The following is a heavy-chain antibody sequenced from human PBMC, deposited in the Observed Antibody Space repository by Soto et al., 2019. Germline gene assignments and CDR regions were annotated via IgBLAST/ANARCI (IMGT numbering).Heavy chain of an antibody. J-gene: IGHJ5*02. CDR1: GGSISTYY. CDR3: ARESAGSHKNNWFDP. Sequence: QVQLQESGPGLVKPSETLSLTCTVSGGSISTYYWSWVRQPPGKGLEWIGYIHYSGSTYFNPSLKTRGTMSLDMSSNQLSLHLKSVTAADTAVCYCARESAGSHKNNWFDPWGQGTLVTVSS. V-gene: IGHV4-59*01. D-gene: IGHD3-10*01. CDR2: IHYSGST.